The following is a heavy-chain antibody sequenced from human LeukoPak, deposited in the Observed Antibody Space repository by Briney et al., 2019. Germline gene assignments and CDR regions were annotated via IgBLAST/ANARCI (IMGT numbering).Heavy chain of an antibody. V-gene: IGHV4-4*07. CDR3: ARGDKPGQGFDY. J-gene: IGHJ4*02. CDR1: GGSISSYY. Sequence: SSETLSLTCTVSGGSISSYYWSWIRQPAGKGLEWIGRIYTSGSTNYNPSLKRRLTMSLDTSKNQFSLNLTSVTAADTAVYYCARGDKPGQGFDYWGQGTLVTVSS. D-gene: IGHD2-15*01. CDR2: IYTSGST.